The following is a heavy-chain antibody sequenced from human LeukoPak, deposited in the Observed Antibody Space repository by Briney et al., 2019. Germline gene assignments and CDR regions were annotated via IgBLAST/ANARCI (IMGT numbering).Heavy chain of an antibody. D-gene: IGHD2-15*01. CDR2: IYYSGST. CDR1: GGSVSSGSYY. J-gene: IGHJ4*02. V-gene: IGHV4-61*01. Sequence: SETLSLTCTVSGGSVSSGSYYWSWIRQPPGKGLEWIGYIYYSGSTNYNPSLKSRVTISVDTCKNQFSLKLSSVTAADTAVYYCASGGCSGGSCYQFDYWGQGTLVTVSS. CDR3: ASGGCSGGSCYQFDY.